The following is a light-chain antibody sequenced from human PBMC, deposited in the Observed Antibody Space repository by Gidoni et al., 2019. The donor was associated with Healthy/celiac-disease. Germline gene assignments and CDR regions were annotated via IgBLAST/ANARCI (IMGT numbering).Light chain of an antibody. CDR1: QSVTNNY. V-gene: IGKV3-20*01. Sequence: EIVLTQSPGTLSLSPGERATLSCRASQSVTNNYLAWYQQKPGQAPRLVIYGASNRATGIPVRFSGSGSGPDFTLTISRLEPEDFAVYYCQQSGSSPYTFGQGSKLEIK. CDR3: QQSGSSPYT. J-gene: IGKJ2*01. CDR2: GAS.